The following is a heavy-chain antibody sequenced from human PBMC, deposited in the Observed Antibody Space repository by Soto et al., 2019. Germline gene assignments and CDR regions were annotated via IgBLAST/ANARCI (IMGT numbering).Heavy chain of an antibody. V-gene: IGHV3-21*01. J-gene: IGHJ4*02. CDR1: GFTFSFSS. CDR3: ARDGSGWSRDC. CDR2: ISGSSDYI. Sequence: GVSLRLSCAASGFTFSFSSMNWVRQAPGKGLEWVSSISGSSDYIYYADSVKGRFTVSRDNARNTLYLQMNSLRPEDTAVYYCARDGSGWSRDCWGQGTLVTVSS. D-gene: IGHD6-19*01.